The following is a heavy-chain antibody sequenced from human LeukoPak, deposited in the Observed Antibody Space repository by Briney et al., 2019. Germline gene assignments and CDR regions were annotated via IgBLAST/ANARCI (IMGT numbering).Heavy chain of an antibody. D-gene: IGHD3-22*01. CDR3: ARGKFHYDSSGYCDY. CDR1: GGSISSGDYY. Sequence: SETLSLTCTVSGGSISSGDYYWSWIRQPPGKGLEWIGYIYYSGSTYYNPSLKSRVTISVDTSKNQFSLKLSSVTAADTAVYYCARGKFHYDSSGYCDYWGQGTLVTVSS. CDR2: IYYSGST. V-gene: IGHV4-30-4*01. J-gene: IGHJ4*02.